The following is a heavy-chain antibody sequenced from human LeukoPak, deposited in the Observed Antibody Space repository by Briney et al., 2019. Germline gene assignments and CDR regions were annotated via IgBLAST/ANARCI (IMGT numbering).Heavy chain of an antibody. CDR2: ISSSSSYI. CDR1: GFTFSSYS. Sequence: GGSLRLSCAASGFTFSSYSMNWVRQAPGERLEWVSSISSSSSYIYYADSVKGRFTISRDNSKNTLYLQMNSLRAEDTAVYYCAKAPSIAARPFDYWGQGTLVTVSP. J-gene: IGHJ4*02. CDR3: AKAPSIAARPFDY. D-gene: IGHD6-6*01. V-gene: IGHV3-21*04.